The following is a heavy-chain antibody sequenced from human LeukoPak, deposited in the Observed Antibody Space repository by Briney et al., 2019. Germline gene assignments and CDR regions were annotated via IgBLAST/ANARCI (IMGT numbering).Heavy chain of an antibody. CDR3: AKDRRGYSAYLPDY. Sequence: GRSLRLSCAASGFTFSSYGMHWVRQAPGKGLEWVAVISYDGSNKYYADSVKGRFTISRDNSKNTLYLQMSSLRVEDTAVFYCAKDRRGYSAYLPDYWGQGTLVTVPS. J-gene: IGHJ4*02. CDR2: ISYDGSNK. D-gene: IGHD5-12*01. V-gene: IGHV3-30*19. CDR1: GFTFSSYG.